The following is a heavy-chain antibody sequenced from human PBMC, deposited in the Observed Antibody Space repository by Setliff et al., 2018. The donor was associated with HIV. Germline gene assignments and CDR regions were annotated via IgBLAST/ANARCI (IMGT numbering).Heavy chain of an antibody. V-gene: IGHV3-9*01. CDR1: GFTFDDYA. Sequence: PGGSLRLSCAASGFTFDDYAMHWVRQAPGKGLEWVSGISWNSGSIGYADSVKGRFTISRDNSKNMVYLQMNSLRAEDTALYYCAKVKVPTTDLYFLDYWGQGTPVTVSS. J-gene: IGHJ4*02. D-gene: IGHD1-1*01. CDR2: ISWNSGSI. CDR3: AKVKVPTTDLYFLDY.